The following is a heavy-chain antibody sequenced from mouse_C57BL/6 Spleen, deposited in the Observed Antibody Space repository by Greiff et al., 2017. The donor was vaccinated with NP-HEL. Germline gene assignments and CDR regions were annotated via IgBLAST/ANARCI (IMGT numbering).Heavy chain of an antibody. Sequence: EVQLVESGGGLVKPGGSLKLSCAASGFTFSSYAMSWVRQTPEKRLEWVATISDGGSYTYYPDNVKGRFTISRDNAKNNLYLQMSHLKSEDTAMYYCARDYYGSEGFDYWGQGTTLTVSS. CDR2: ISDGGSYT. J-gene: IGHJ2*01. V-gene: IGHV5-4*01. CDR3: ARDYYGSEGFDY. CDR1: GFTFSSYA. D-gene: IGHD1-1*01.